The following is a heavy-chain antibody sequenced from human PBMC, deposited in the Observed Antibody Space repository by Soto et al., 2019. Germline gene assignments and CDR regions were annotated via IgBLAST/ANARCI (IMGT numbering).Heavy chain of an antibody. D-gene: IGHD2-15*01. Sequence: GGSLRLSCVASGFTFRSYTMNWVRQAPGKGLEWVSAIRGFSPYTFYAASLKGRFTISRDNAKNSLYLQMNSLRAEDTAVYYCARDRGYDAHDYHYNAMDVWGQGTTVTVSS. CDR1: GFTFRSYT. J-gene: IGHJ6*02. CDR3: ARDRGYDAHDYHYNAMDV. CDR2: IRGFSPYT. V-gene: IGHV3-21*01.